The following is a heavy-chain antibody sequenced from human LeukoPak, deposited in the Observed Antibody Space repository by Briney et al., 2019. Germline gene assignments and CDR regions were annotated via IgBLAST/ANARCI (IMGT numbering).Heavy chain of an antibody. D-gene: IGHD2-2*02. CDR2: IYYSGST. CDR1: GGSISSYY. Sequence: PSETLSLTCTVSGGSISSYYWSWIRQPPGKGLEWIGYIYYSGSTNYNPSLKSRVTISVDTSKNQFSLKLSSVTAADTAVYYCARGWYCSSTSCYRGYMDVWGKGTTVTVSS. CDR3: ARGWYCSSTSCYRGYMDV. J-gene: IGHJ6*03. V-gene: IGHV4-59*08.